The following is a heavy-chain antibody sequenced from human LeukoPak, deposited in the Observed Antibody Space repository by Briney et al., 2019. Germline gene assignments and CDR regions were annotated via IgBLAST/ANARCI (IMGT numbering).Heavy chain of an antibody. V-gene: IGHV4-59*01. Sequence: SETLSLTCTVSGGSISHYYWSWIRQPPGKGLEWIGYIYYSGSTNYNLSLKSRVTISVDTSKNQFSLKLSSVTAADTAVYYCARMEQWLAGYYFDYWGQGTLVTVSS. CDR2: IYYSGST. CDR3: ARMEQWLAGYYFDY. D-gene: IGHD6-19*01. CDR1: GGSISHYY. J-gene: IGHJ4*02.